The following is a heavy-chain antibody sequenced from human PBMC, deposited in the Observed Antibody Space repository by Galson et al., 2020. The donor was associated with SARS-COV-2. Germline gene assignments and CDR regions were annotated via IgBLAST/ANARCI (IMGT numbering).Heavy chain of an antibody. CDR2: IRYDGSNK. Sequence: QLGESLKISCAASGFTFSSYVMHWVRQAPGKGLEWVAVIRYDGSNKYYADSVKGRFTISRDNSKKTLYLQMNSLRAEDTAVYYCARDWPRIAAAGTGLDYWGQGTLVTVSS. V-gene: IGHV3-33*01. CDR3: ARDWPRIAAAGTGLDY. J-gene: IGHJ4*02. D-gene: IGHD6-13*01. CDR1: GFTFSSYV.